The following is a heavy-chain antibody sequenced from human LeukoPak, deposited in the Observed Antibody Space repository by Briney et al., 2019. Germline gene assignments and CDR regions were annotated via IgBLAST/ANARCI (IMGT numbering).Heavy chain of an antibody. J-gene: IGHJ4*02. D-gene: IGHD2-15*01. CDR1: GFTFSSYA. CDR3: AKSLKSSVVVVVAAYYFDY. V-gene: IGHV3-23*01. Sequence: PGGSLRLSCAASGFTFSSYAMSWVRQAPGKGLEWVSAISGSGGSTYDADSVKGRFTISRDNSKNTLYLQMNSLRAEDTAVYYCAKSLKSSVVVVVAAYYFDYWGQGTLVTVSS. CDR2: ISGSGGST.